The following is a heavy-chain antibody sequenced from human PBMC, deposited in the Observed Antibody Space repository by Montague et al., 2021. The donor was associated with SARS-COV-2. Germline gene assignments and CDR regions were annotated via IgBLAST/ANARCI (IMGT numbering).Heavy chain of an antibody. Sequence: SETLSLTCAVSGYPFISRNWWGWIRQPPGKVLVWIGYIYYSGSTYYNPSLKSRVTMSMGTSKNQFSLKLTSVTAVDTAVYYCVRKTSGYHPFDDWGQGTLVTVSS. D-gene: IGHD1-14*01. CDR1: GYPFISRNW. CDR2: IYYSGST. CDR3: VRKTSGYHPFDD. V-gene: IGHV4-28*01. J-gene: IGHJ4*02.